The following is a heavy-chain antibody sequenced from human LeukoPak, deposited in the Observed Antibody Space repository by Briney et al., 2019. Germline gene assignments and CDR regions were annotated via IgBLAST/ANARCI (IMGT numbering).Heavy chain of an antibody. CDR1: GGSISSGSYY. J-gene: IGHJ5*02. D-gene: IGHD6-13*01. V-gene: IGHV4-61*02. Sequence: PSETLSLTCTVSGGSISSGSYYWSWIRQPAGKGLEWIGRIYTSGSTNYNPSLKSRVTISVDTSKNQFSLKLSSVTAADTAVYYCARADYPAGHENWFDPWGQGTLVTVSS. CDR3: ARADYPAGHENWFDP. CDR2: IYTSGST.